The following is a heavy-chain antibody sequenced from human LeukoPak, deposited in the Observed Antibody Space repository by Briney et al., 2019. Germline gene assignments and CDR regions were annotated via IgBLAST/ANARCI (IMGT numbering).Heavy chain of an antibody. CDR1: GFTFSRYG. D-gene: IGHD6-6*01. J-gene: IGHJ4*02. V-gene: IGHV3-30*18. Sequence: GGSLRLSCAASGFTFSRYGMHWVRQAPGKGLEWVAVISYDGRNKYYEDSVKGRFTISRDNSKNTLYLQMNSLRAEDTAVYYCAKNPLRYDSSSCVWGQGTLVTVSS. CDR2: ISYDGRNK. CDR3: AKNPLRYDSSSCV.